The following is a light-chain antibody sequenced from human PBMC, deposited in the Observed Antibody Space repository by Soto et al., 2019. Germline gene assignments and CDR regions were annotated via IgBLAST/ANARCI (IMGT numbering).Light chain of an antibody. Sequence: EIVLTQSPGTLSFSPGERASLSCRASQSVSSNYLAWFQQKPGQAPRLLIYGASARATGIPDRFSGGGSGAEYTLTISSLQSEDFAVYYCQQRSNWPRTFGQGTRLEIK. CDR3: QQRSNWPRT. J-gene: IGKJ5*01. V-gene: IGKV3D-20*02. CDR1: QSVSSNY. CDR2: GAS.